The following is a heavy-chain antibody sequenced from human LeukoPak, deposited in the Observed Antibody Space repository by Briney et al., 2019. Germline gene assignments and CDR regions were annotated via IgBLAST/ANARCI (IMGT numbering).Heavy chain of an antibody. V-gene: IGHV3-23*01. CDR2: ISVSGGST. Sequence: GGSLRLSCAASTFTFSSYAMSWVRQAPGQGLEWVSAISVSGGSTYYADSVKGRFTISRDNPKNTLYLQMNSLRAEDTAVYYCARYSSGFLDSWGQGTLVTVSS. CDR1: TFTFSSYA. J-gene: IGHJ4*02. CDR3: ARYSSGFLDS. D-gene: IGHD6-19*01.